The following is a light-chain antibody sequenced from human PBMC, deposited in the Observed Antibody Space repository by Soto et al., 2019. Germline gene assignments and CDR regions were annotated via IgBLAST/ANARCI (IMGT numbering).Light chain of an antibody. CDR3: QQYGNAPQA. Sequence: DIQMTQSPSSLSASVGERVTITCQASQDISNYLNWYQQKPGKAPKLLIYAASNLGTGVPSRFSGSGSVTDFTFTISSLQPEDIATYYCQQYGNAPQAFGQGTKV. V-gene: IGKV1-33*01. CDR1: QDISNY. J-gene: IGKJ1*01. CDR2: AAS.